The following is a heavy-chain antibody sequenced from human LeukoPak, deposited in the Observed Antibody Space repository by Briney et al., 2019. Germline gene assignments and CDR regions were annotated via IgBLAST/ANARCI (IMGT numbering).Heavy chain of an antibody. J-gene: IGHJ6*02. V-gene: IGHV1-46*01. Sequence: GASVKVSCKASGYTFTRYYMHWVTQAPGQGLEWRGMINPGGGSTTYAQKFQGRVTMTRDTSTSTVYMELSSLRSEDTAVYYCASSQLIAAAGTDYYFGMDVWGQGTTVTVSS. D-gene: IGHD6-13*01. CDR3: ASSQLIAAAGTDYYFGMDV. CDR2: INPGGGST. CDR1: GYTFTRYY.